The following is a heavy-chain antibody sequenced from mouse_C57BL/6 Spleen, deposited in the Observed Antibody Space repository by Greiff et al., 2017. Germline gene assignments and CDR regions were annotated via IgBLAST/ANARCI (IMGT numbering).Heavy chain of an antibody. J-gene: IGHJ2*01. CDR3: APYGYDFDY. Sequence: QVQLKQPGAELVRPGTSVKLSCKASGYTFTSYWMHWVKQRPGQGLEWIGVIDPSDSYTNYNQKFKGKATLTVDTSSSTAYMQLSSLTSEDSAVYYCAPYGYDFDYWGQGTTLTVSS. CDR2: IDPSDSYT. CDR1: GYTFTSYW. V-gene: IGHV1-59*01. D-gene: IGHD2-2*01.